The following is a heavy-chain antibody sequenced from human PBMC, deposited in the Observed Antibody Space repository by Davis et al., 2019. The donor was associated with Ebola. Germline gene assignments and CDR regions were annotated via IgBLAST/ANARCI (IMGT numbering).Heavy chain of an antibody. V-gene: IGHV4-30-4*01. J-gene: IGHJ3*01. CDR2: IYYSGST. CDR3: ARVLEQQLVHGELES. D-gene: IGHD6-13*01. CDR1: PFSFSSGDYY. Sequence: LRLSCTFSPFSFSSGDYYWSWIRQPPGKGLEWIGYIYYSGSTYYNPSLKSRVTISVDTSKNQFSLKLSSVTAADTAVYYCARVLEQQLVHGELESWGEGKMVNVSS.